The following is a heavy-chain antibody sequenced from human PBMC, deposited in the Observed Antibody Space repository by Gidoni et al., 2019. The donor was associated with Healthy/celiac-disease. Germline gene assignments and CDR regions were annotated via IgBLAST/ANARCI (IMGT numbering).Heavy chain of an antibody. CDR1: GFTFISYA. J-gene: IGHJ4*02. CDR2: ISSNGGST. Sequence: EVQLVESGGGLVQPGGSLRLSCSASGFTFISYAMHGVRQAPGKGLEYVSSISSNGGSTYYADSVKGRFTISRDNSKNTLYLQMSSLRAEDTAVYYCVRKDSSSWYGYFDYWGQGTLVTVSS. D-gene: IGHD6-13*01. V-gene: IGHV3-64D*06. CDR3: VRKDSSSWYGYFDY.